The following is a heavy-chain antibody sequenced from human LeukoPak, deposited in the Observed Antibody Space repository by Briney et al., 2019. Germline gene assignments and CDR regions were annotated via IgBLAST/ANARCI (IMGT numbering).Heavy chain of an antibody. J-gene: IGHJ4*02. CDR3: ASYGDYVDQDYFDY. CDR2: INPNSGGT. Sequence: ASVKVSCKASGYTFTGYYIHWVRQAPGQGLEWMGWINPNSGGTNYAQKFQGRVTMTRDTSISTAYMELSRLRSDDTAVYYCASYGDYVDQDYFDYWGQGTLVAVSS. CDR1: GYTFTGYY. D-gene: IGHD4-17*01. V-gene: IGHV1-2*02.